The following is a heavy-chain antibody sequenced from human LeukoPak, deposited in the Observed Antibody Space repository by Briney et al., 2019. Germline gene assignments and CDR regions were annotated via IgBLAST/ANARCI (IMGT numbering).Heavy chain of an antibody. CDR2: ISVYNGNT. CDR1: GYTFTTYG. CDR3: ARDHKLLWSYFDY. V-gene: IGHV1-18*01. D-gene: IGHD2-2*01. Sequence: ASVKVSCKASGYTFTTYGISRVRQAPGQGLEWMGWISVYNGNTNYAQKLQGRVTMTTDTSTSTAYMELRSLRSDDTAVYYCARDHKLLWSYFDYWGQGTLVTVSS. J-gene: IGHJ4*02.